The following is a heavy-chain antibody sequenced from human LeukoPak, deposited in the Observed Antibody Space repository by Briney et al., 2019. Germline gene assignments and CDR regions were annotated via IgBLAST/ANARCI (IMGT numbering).Heavy chain of an antibody. Sequence: SETLSLTCTASGGSISSYYWSWIRQPPGKGLGWIGYIYYSGSTNYNPSLKSRVTIPVDTSKNQFSLKLSSVTAADTAVYYCARRGYSYGPFDYWGQGTLVTVSS. CDR2: IYYSGST. J-gene: IGHJ4*02. CDR3: ARRGYSYGPFDY. V-gene: IGHV4-59*08. D-gene: IGHD5-18*01. CDR1: GGSISSYY.